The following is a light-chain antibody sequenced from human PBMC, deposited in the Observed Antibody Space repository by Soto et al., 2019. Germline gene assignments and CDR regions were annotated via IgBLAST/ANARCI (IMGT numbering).Light chain of an antibody. CDR1: QYVGTR. CDR3: HQRQSWPRT. V-gene: IGKV3-11*01. Sequence: EIVLTQSPATLSSSPGETATLSCRASQYVGTRLAWYQHKPGQAPRLLIYYMSKRATGIPARFSGSGSGTDFTPTISNLAPEDFGVYYCHQRQSWPRTLGQGTKVDIK. CDR2: YMS. J-gene: IGKJ1*01.